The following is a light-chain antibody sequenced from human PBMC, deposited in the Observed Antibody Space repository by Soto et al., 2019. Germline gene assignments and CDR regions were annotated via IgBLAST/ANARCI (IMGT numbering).Light chain of an antibody. CDR1: SSNIGAGYD. V-gene: IGLV1-40*01. CDR2: DSN. J-gene: IGLJ1*01. Sequence: QSVLTQPPSVSGAPGQRVTISCTGSSSNIGAGYDVHWYQHLPGTAPKFLISDSNHRPSGVPDRFSVSKSGASASLAITGLRAEDEGDYFCQSYGTSLSGLYVFGTGTKLTVL. CDR3: QSYGTSLSGLYV.